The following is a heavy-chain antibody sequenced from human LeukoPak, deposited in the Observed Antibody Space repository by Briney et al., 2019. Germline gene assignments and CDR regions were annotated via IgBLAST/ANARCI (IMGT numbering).Heavy chain of an antibody. CDR2: ISSSSSTI. CDR1: GFTFSSYS. V-gene: IGHV3-48*01. Sequence: TGGSLRLSCAASGFTFSSYSMNWVRQAPGKGLEWVSYISSSSSTIYYADSVKGRFTISRDNSKNTLYLQMNSLRAEDTALYYCATSTVAKYDYWGQGTLVAVSS. J-gene: IGHJ4*02. CDR3: ATSTVAKYDY. D-gene: IGHD4-11*01.